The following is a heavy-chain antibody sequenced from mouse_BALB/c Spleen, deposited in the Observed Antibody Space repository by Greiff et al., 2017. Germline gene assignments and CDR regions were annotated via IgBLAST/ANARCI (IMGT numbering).Heavy chain of an antibody. V-gene: IGHV5-6-4*01. D-gene: IGHD3-1*01. CDR2: ISSGGSYT. CDR1: GFTFSSYT. J-gene: IGHJ2*01. Sequence: EVKVEESGGGLVKPGGSLKLSCAASGFTFSSYTMSWVRQTPEKRLEWVATISSGGSYTYYPDSVKGRFTISRDNAKNTLYLQMSSLKSEDTAMYYCTRDSSGYFDYWGQGTTLTVSS. CDR3: TRDSSGYFDY.